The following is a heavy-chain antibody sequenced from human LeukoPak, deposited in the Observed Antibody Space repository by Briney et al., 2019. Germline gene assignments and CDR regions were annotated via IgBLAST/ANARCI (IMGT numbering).Heavy chain of an antibody. CDR3: ARLERYYYGSGAHFDY. J-gene: IGHJ4*02. Sequence: GGSLRLSCAASGFTFSSYSMNWVRQAPGKGLEWVSYISSSSSSIHSADSVKGRFTISRDNSKNTLDLQMNSLRAEDTAVYYCARLERYYYGSGAHFDYWGQGTLVTVSS. CDR1: GFTFSSYS. V-gene: IGHV3-48*01. CDR2: ISSSSSSI. D-gene: IGHD3-10*01.